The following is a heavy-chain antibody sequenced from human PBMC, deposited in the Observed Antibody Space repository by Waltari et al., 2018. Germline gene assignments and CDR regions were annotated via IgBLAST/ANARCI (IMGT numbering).Heavy chain of an antibody. CDR1: GGSFSGYY. Sequence: QVQLQQWGAGLLKPSETPSLTCAVYGGSFSGYYWRWIRPPPGKGLAWIGEINHSGSTNYNPSLKSRVTISVDTSKNQFSLKLSSVTAADTAVYYCARLRGKSIAARGYYYGMDVWGQGTTVTVSS. CDR3: ARLRGKSIAARGYYYGMDV. V-gene: IGHV4-34*01. CDR2: INHSGST. D-gene: IGHD6-6*01. J-gene: IGHJ6*02.